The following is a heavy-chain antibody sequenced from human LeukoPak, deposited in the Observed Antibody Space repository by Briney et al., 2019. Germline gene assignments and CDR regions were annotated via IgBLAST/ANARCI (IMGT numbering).Heavy chain of an antibody. J-gene: IGHJ4*02. CDR1: GHTFTSYY. Sequence: GASVEVSCKASGHTFTSYYMHWVRQAPGQGLEWMGIINPSGDSTSYAQKFQGRVTMTRDTSTSTVYMELRSLRSEDTAVYYCATDSRDSSSYYFDYWGQGTLVTVSS. CDR3: ATDSRDSSSYYFDY. V-gene: IGHV1-46*01. CDR2: INPSGDST. D-gene: IGHD6-13*01.